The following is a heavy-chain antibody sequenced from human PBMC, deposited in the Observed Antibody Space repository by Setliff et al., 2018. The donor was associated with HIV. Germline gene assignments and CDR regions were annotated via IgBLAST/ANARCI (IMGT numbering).Heavy chain of an antibody. V-gene: IGHV3-53*01. Sequence: GGSLRLSCVASGFNITNQYMTWVRQSPGKGLECVSVIYIDDLTFYTDSVKGRFTISRDTSKNTVYLEMKSLRAGDTALYYCARSGVYDHFSGYFIRPFDYWGQGALVTVSS. CDR1: GFNITNQY. D-gene: IGHD3-22*01. J-gene: IGHJ4*02. CDR2: IYIDDLT. CDR3: ARSGVYDHFSGYFIRPFDY.